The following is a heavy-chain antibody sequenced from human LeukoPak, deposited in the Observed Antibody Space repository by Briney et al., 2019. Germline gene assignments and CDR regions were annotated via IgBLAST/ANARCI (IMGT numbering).Heavy chain of an antibody. CDR2: IYYSGST. J-gene: IGHJ6*03. D-gene: IGHD5-18*01. Sequence: PSETLSLTCTVSGGSISSYYWSWIRQPPGKGLEWIGYIYYSGSTNYNPSLKSRVTISVDTSKNQFSLKLSSVTAADTAVYYCARHRDSYAQPYYYYYYMDVWGKGTTVTVSS. CDR3: ARHRDSYAQPYYYYYYMDV. CDR1: GGSISSYY. V-gene: IGHV4-59*08.